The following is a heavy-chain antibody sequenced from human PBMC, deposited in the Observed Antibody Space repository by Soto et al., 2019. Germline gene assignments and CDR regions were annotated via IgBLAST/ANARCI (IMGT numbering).Heavy chain of an antibody. Sequence: SETLSLTCTVADGSISSGGYYLSWIRQHPGKGLEWIGYIYYSGSTYYNPSLKSRVTISVDTSKNQFSLKLSSVTAADTAVYYCARDLGDSSGYYYFDYWGQGTLVTVSS. CDR1: DGSISSGGYY. J-gene: IGHJ4*02. CDR3: ARDLGDSSGYYYFDY. D-gene: IGHD3-22*01. CDR2: IYYSGST. V-gene: IGHV4-31*03.